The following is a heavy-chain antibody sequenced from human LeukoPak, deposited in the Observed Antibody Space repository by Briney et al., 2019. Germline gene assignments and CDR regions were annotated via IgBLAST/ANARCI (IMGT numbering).Heavy chain of an antibody. CDR1: GGTFSSYA. CDR2: IIPIFGTA. Sequence: GASVKVSCKASGGTFSSYAISWVRQAPGQGLEWMGGIIPIFGTANYAQKFQGRVTITTNESTSTAYMELSSLRSEDTAVYYCASISSGSSVGGYNWFDPWGQGTLVTVSS. D-gene: IGHD1-26*01. V-gene: IGHV1-69*05. J-gene: IGHJ5*02. CDR3: ASISSGSSVGGYNWFDP.